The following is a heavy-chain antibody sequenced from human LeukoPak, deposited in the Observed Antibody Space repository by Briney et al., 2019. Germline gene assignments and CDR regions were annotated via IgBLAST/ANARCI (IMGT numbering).Heavy chain of an antibody. Sequence: SETLSLTCAVSGGSISSGGYSWSWIRQPPGKGLEWIGYIYHSGSTYYNPSLKSRVTISVDRSKNQFSLKLSPVTAADTAVYYCARGNAFDIWGQGTMVTVSS. CDR3: ARGNAFDI. CDR1: GGSISSGGYS. J-gene: IGHJ3*02. V-gene: IGHV4-30-2*01. CDR2: IYHSGST.